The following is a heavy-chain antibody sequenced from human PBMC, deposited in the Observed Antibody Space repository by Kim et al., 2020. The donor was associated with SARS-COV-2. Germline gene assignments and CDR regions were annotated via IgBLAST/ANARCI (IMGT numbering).Heavy chain of an antibody. D-gene: IGHD6-13*01. J-gene: IGHJ6*02. CDR3: AGELAAAEPYYYYYYGMDV. Sequence: ASVKVSCKASGYTFTGYYMHWVRQAPGQGLEWMGRINPNSSGTNYAQKFQGRVTMTRDTSISTAYMELSRLRSDDTAVYYCAGELAAAEPYYYYYYGMDVWGQGTTVTVSS. CDR1: GYTFTGYY. CDR2: INPNSSGT. V-gene: IGHV1-2*06.